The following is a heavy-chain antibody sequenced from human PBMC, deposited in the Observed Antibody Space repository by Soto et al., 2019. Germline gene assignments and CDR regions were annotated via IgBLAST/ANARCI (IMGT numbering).Heavy chain of an antibody. CDR3: AKDRNYRNYYGMDV. J-gene: IGHJ6*02. CDR1: VFTFSSYG. V-gene: IGHV3-30*18. CDR2: ISYDGSNK. D-gene: IGHD1-7*01. Sequence: PGGSLRLSCAASVFTFSSYGMHWVRQAPGKGLEWVAVISYDGSNKYYADSVKGRFTISRDNSKNTLYLQMNSLRAEDTAVYYCAKDRNYRNYYGMDVWGQGTTVTVSS.